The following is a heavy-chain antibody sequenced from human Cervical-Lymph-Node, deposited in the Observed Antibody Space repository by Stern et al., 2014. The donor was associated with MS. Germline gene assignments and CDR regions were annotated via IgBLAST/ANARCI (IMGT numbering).Heavy chain of an antibody. V-gene: IGHV4-31*11. J-gene: IGHJ4*02. CDR3: ARVTEFLRFFYPDY. CDR2: ISYSGNT. CDR1: GGSVSSGSRY. D-gene: IGHD3-3*01. Sequence: VQLVQSGPGLVKPSQTLSLTCAVSGGSVSSGSRYWSWIRQHPGKGLEGIGYISYSGNTYYSPSLQSRLTISMDTSKNQFSLKLRSVTVADTAIYYCARVTEFLRFFYPDYWGQGTLVTVSS.